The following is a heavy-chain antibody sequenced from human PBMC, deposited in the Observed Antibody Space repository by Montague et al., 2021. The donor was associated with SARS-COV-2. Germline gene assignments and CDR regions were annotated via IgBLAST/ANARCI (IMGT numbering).Heavy chain of an antibody. V-gene: IGHV4-39*01. CDR2: KYYSGST. CDR1: GASISSRSYY. CDR3: ATVPTSITIFGVVQGYYFDD. D-gene: IGHD3-3*01. J-gene: IGHJ4*02. Sequence: SETLSLTCTVSGASISSRSYYWGWIRQPPGKGLEWIGFKYYSGSTYYNPTLKSRVTISVDTSKNQFSLKLSSVTAADTAVYYCATVPTSITIFGVVQGYYFDDWGQGTLVTVSS.